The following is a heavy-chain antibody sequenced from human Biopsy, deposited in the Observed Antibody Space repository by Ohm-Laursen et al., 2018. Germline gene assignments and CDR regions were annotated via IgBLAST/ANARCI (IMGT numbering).Heavy chain of an antibody. D-gene: IGHD3-10*01. CDR1: GTSFNDYS. CDR2: INHSGST. J-gene: IGHJ5*02. V-gene: IGHV4-34*01. CDR3: ARGLPRIAPMVRGRRTWFDP. Sequence: SETLSLTCAVFGTSFNDYSWTWIRQTPGKGLEWIGEINHSGSTNYKPSLDSRVAISADTSKNQFSLNLYSVTAADTAVYFCARGLPRIAPMVRGRRTWFDPWGQGTLVTVSS.